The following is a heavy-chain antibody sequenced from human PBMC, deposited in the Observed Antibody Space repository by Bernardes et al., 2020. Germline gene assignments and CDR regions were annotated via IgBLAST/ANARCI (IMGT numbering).Heavy chain of an antibody. CDR2: MNPNSGNT. D-gene: IGHD6-6*01. CDR1: GYTFTSYD. J-gene: IGHJ4*02. Sequence: SVKVSRKSSGYTFTSYDINWVRQATGQGLEWMGWMNPNSGNTVYAQKFQGRVTMTRNTSISTAYMERSSLRSEDTAVYYCARGSGIAARTFDYWGQGTLVTVSS. V-gene: IGHV1-8*01. CDR3: ARGSGIAARTFDY.